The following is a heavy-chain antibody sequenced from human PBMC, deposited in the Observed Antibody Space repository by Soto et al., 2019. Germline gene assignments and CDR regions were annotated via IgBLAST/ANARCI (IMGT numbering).Heavy chain of an antibody. J-gene: IGHJ4*02. CDR1: GGTFSSYP. CDR3: ARRDSRGYFRYFDN. D-gene: IGHD5-18*01. V-gene: IGHV1-69*06. CDR2: TNANLGTG. Sequence: QVQLVQSGAEVKKPGSSVKVSCKASGGTFSSYPISWVRQAPGQVLEWMGGTNANLGTGNYAQKFQGRLTITTDISTTTAYMELSTLRSEDTAVYYCARRDSRGYFRYFDNWGQGTMVTVSS.